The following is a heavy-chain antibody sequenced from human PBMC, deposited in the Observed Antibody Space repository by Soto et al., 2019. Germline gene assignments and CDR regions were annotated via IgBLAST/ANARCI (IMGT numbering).Heavy chain of an antibody. Sequence: EVQLVESGGGLVQPGGSLRLSCAASGFTFTNYWMHWVRQAPGKGLQWVARVDGEGSGTSYAYSVKGRFTISRDNAKNTLALQMNSLSADDKAVYYCGSVFEHWGWGTLVTVS. CDR2: VDGEGSGT. J-gene: IGHJ4*02. CDR3: GSVFEH. D-gene: IGHD1-26*01. CDR1: GFTFTNYW. V-gene: IGHV3-74*01.